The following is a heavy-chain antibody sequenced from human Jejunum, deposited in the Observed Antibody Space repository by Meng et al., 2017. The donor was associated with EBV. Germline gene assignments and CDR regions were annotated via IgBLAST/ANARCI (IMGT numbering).Heavy chain of an antibody. V-gene: IGHV4-61*01. CDR1: GDSVTGYNY. J-gene: IGHJ5*02. CDR2: LYYAGKA. Sequence: QVQLQESGTGLVKPSETLSLTCSVSGDSVTGYNYWTWIRQPPGKGLEWIGNLYYAGKAIYKPSLQSRVTISVDTSKNQISLKVTSVTAADTAIYYCARGRGYDYGDSWGQGTLVTVSS. CDR3: ARGRGYDYGDS. D-gene: IGHD5-12*01.